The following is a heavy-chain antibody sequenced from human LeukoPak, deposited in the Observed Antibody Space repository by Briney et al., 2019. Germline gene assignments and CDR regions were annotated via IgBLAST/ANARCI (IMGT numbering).Heavy chain of an antibody. D-gene: IGHD3-22*01. Sequence: GGSLRLSCAASGFTFSSYGMHWVRQAPGKGLEWVAVISYDGSNKYYADSVKGRFTISRDNSKNTLYLQMNSLRAEDTALYYCTKDGDDSIEHWGQGTLVTVSS. J-gene: IGHJ4*02. V-gene: IGHV3-30*18. CDR3: TKDGDDSIEH. CDR1: GFTFSSYG. CDR2: ISYDGSNK.